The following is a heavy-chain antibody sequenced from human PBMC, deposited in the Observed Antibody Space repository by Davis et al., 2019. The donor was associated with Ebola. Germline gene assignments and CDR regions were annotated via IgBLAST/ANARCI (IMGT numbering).Heavy chain of an antibody. CDR2: INPNSGGA. J-gene: IGHJ4*02. D-gene: IGHD3-16*01. CDR3: ARDDKVMHFDY. Sequence: ASVKVSCKASGYTFIGYYIHWVRQAPGQGLEWMGWINPNSGGADYAQRFQGRVTMTRDTSINTAHMELSGLRSDDTALYYCARDDKVMHFDYWGQGTLVTVSS. V-gene: IGHV1-2*02. CDR1: GYTFIGYY.